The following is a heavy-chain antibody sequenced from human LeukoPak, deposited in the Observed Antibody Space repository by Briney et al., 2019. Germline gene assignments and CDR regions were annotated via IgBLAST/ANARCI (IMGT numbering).Heavy chain of an antibody. Sequence: PGGSLRLSCAASGFTFTSYAMSWVRQAPGKGLEWVSAISGSGGSTYYADSVKGRFTISRDNSKNTLYLQMNSLRAEDAAVYYCAKPYFGGFGDPFDYWGQGTLVTVSS. J-gene: IGHJ4*02. CDR3: AKPYFGGFGDPFDY. D-gene: IGHD3-10*01. CDR2: ISGSGGST. CDR1: GFTFTSYA. V-gene: IGHV3-23*01.